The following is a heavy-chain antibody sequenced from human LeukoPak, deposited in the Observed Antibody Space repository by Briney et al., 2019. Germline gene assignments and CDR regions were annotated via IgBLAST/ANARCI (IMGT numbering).Heavy chain of an antibody. CDR3: ARGAYDSSGYYTVGDYFDY. J-gene: IGHJ4*02. CDR1: GFTFSSYS. V-gene: IGHV3-21*01. CDR2: ISSSSTYR. Sequence: PGGSLRLSCAASGFTFSSYSMNWVRQAPGKGLEWVSSISSSSTYRYYADSVRGRFTNSRDNAKNSLYLQMNSLRAEDTAVYYCARGAYDSSGYYTVGDYFDYWGQGTLVTVPS. D-gene: IGHD3-22*01.